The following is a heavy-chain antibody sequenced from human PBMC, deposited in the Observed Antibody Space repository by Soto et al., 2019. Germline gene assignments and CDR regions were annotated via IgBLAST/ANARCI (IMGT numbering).Heavy chain of an antibody. D-gene: IGHD5-18*01. V-gene: IGHV4-4*02. CDR1: GGSISSSNW. Sequence: SETLSITCAVSGGSISSSNWWSWVRQPPGKGLEWIGEVYHSGSTNYNPSLKSRVTISVDKSKNQFSLKLSSVTAADTAVYYCARLHRLCIQLWSRTPIKDVCGQENTLPVYS. CDR2: VYHSGST. J-gene: IGHJ6*02. CDR3: ARLHRLCIQLWSRTPIKDV.